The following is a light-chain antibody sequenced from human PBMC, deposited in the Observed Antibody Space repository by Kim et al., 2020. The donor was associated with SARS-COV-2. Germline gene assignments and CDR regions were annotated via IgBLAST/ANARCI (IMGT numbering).Light chain of an antibody. CDR1: QGIGSY. Sequence: IQLTQSPSSLSASVGDRVTITCRASQGIGSYLAWYQQSPGKAPKLLIRDASSLQTGVPSRFSGSGSGTDFTLTISNLQSEDFATYYCYQLDSYPTFGPGTKVDIK. J-gene: IGKJ3*01. CDR3: YQLDSYPT. CDR2: DAS. V-gene: IGKV1-9*01.